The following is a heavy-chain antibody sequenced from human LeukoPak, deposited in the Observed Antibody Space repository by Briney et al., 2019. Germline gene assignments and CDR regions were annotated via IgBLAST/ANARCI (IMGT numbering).Heavy chain of an antibody. V-gene: IGHV3-74*01. CDR2: ISSDGSIT. CDR1: GFTFSTYW. Sequence: GGFLRLSCAASGFTFSTYWMHWVRQAPGKGLVWVSRISSDGSITGYADSVKGRFTISRDNAKNTLYLQMNSLRAEDTAVYYCARDYCSSTSCYRWAFDIWGQGTMVTVSS. J-gene: IGHJ3*02. CDR3: ARDYCSSTSCYRWAFDI. D-gene: IGHD2-2*01.